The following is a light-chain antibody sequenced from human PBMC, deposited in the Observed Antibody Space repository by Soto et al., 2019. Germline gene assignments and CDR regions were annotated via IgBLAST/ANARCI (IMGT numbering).Light chain of an antibody. V-gene: IGKV3-20*01. CDR1: QSVSNSY. CDR3: QQYGSSPRYT. J-gene: IGKJ2*01. CDR2: GAS. Sequence: EIVLTQSPGTLSLSPGERATLSCRASQSVSNSYLAWYQQKPGQAPRLLIYGASSRATGIPDRFSGSGSGTDFALTISRLVPEDFAVYYCQQYGSSPRYTFGQGTKLEIK.